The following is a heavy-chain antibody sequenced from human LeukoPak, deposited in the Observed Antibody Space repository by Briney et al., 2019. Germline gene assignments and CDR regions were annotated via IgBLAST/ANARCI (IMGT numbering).Heavy chain of an antibody. CDR2: IYYSGST. Sequence: SDTLSLTCTVSGGSVSSGSYDWSWIRQPPGKGLEWIGYIYYSGSTNYNPSLKSRVTISVDTSKNQFSLKLSSVTAADTAVYYCAAEVGDYVDYWGQGTLVTVSS. D-gene: IGHD1-26*01. V-gene: IGHV4-61*01. J-gene: IGHJ4*02. CDR1: GGSVSSGSYD. CDR3: AAEVGDYVDY.